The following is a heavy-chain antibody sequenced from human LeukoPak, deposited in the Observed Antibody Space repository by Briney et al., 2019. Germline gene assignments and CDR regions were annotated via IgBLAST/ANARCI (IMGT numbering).Heavy chain of an antibody. CDR3: ARGITAGFDY. CDR2: MSPSSSNT. D-gene: IGHD6-13*01. Sequence: ASVKVSCKASEYTFTSYDINWVRQATGQGLEWMGWMSPSSSNTGYVQKFQGRVSMTWDTSISTAYMELTNLKSEDTAVYYCARGITAGFDYLGQGTLVTVSS. CDR1: EYTFTSYD. J-gene: IGHJ4*02. V-gene: IGHV1-8*01.